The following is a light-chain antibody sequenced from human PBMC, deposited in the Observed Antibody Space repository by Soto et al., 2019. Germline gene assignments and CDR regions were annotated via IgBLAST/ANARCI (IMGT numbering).Light chain of an antibody. V-gene: IGKV3-15*01. CDR3: HQYNSWPRT. CDR2: GAS. CDR1: QSVSSN. Sequence: EIVMTQSPATLSVSPGERATLSCRASQSVSSNLAWYQQKPGQAPRLVIYGASTRATGIPARFSGSGSGTEFTLTISSLKSEDFAVYYCHQYNSWPRTFGQGTKVDIK. J-gene: IGKJ1*01.